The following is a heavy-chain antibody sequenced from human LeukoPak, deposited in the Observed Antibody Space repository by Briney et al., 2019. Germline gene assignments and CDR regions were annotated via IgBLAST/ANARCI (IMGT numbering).Heavy chain of an antibody. Sequence: PSETLSLTCTVSGGSISSGGYYWSWIRQHPGKGLEWIGYIYYSGSTYYNPSLKSRVTISVDTSKNQFSLKLSSVTAADTAVYYCARGPKRGYSGYLDYWGQGTLVTVSS. CDR2: IYYSGST. V-gene: IGHV4-31*03. CDR1: GGSISSGGYY. CDR3: ARGPKRGYSGYLDY. D-gene: IGHD5-12*01. J-gene: IGHJ4*02.